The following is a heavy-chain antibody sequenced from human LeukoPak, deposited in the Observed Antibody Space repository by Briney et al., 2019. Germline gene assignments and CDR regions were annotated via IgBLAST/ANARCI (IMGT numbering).Heavy chain of an antibody. V-gene: IGHV3-7*01. Sequence: QTGGSLRLSCAASGFTFSNYWMSWVRQTPGEALEWVANIKQDGSEMHYLDSVKGRFTISRDNAKNSLFLQMNSLRGDDTAIYYCARDKVTGASYFDYWGQGTLVTVSS. CDR1: GFTFSNYW. CDR3: ARDKVTGASYFDY. D-gene: IGHD7-27*01. J-gene: IGHJ4*02. CDR2: IKQDGSEM.